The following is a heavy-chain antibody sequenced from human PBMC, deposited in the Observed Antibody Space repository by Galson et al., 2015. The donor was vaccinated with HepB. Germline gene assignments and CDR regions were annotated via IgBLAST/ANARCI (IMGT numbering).Heavy chain of an antibody. CDR1: GFTFSSYA. Sequence: LRLSCAASGFTFSSYAMHWVRQAPGKGLEWVAVISYDGSNKYYADSVKGRFTISRDNSKNTLYLQMNSLRAEDTAVYYCAGGVQRITMVRGVIITGAFDYWGQGTLVTVSS. CDR3: AGGVQRITMVRGVIITGAFDY. V-gene: IGHV3-30*04. J-gene: IGHJ4*02. D-gene: IGHD3-10*01. CDR2: ISYDGSNK.